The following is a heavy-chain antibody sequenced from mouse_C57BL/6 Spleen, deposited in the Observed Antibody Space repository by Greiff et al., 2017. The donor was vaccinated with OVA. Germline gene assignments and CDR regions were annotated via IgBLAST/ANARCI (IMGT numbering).Heavy chain of an antibody. D-gene: IGHD1-1*01. J-gene: IGHJ3*01. V-gene: IGHV5-6*01. CDR3: ARQIYYYGSSQIRFAY. CDR1: GFTFSSYG. Sequence: EVQRVESGGDLVKPGGSLQLSCAASGFTFSSYGMSWVRQTPDQRLAWVATLSSGGSYTYYPDSVKGRFTISRDNAKNTRYLQMSSLKSEDTAMYYCARQIYYYGSSQIRFAYWGQGTLVTVSA. CDR2: LSSGGSYT.